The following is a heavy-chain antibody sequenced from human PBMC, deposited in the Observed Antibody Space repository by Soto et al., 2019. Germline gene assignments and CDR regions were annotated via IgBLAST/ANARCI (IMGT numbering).Heavy chain of an antibody. CDR3: ARGNFCYGLDV. V-gene: IGHV4-34*01. CDR1: GGSFSGNY. Sequence: QVQLQQWGAGLLKPSETLSLICAVYGGSFSGNYWSWIRQPPGKGLEWIGEFSDSGSTNYNPSLKSRVTISEDMSKSQFSLKLSSVTASDTAVYYCARGNFCYGLDVWGQGTTVTVSS. CDR2: FSDSGST. J-gene: IGHJ6*02.